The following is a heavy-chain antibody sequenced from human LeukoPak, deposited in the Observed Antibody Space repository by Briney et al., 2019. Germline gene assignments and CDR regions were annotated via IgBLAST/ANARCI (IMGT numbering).Heavy chain of an antibody. V-gene: IGHV1-18*01. J-gene: IGHJ5*02. CDR3: AREGAYCSSTSCHRQNWFDP. Sequence: ASVKVSCKTSGYTFISSDINWVRQATGQGLEWMGWISAYNGNTNYEQKFQGRVTMTTDTSTSTAYMELRSLRSDDTAVYYCAREGAYCSSTSCHRQNWFDPWGQGTLVTVSS. D-gene: IGHD2-2*01. CDR2: ISAYNGNT. CDR1: GYTFISSD.